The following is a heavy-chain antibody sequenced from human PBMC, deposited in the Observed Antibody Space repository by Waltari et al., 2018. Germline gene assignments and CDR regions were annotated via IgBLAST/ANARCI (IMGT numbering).Heavy chain of an antibody. Sequence: EVQLLESGETLLQPGGSLRLSCTASGFSFSNYGLTWVRQAPGRGLEWVAAISRDGGATVDGGAVRGRATISRDNSKNTVYLEINSLRVDDTAKYYCARWSVSGSYYDSWGQGILVAVSS. CDR1: GFSFSNYG. CDR2: ISRDGGAT. D-gene: IGHD3-10*01. J-gene: IGHJ4*02. V-gene: IGHV3-23*01. CDR3: ARWSVSGSYYDS.